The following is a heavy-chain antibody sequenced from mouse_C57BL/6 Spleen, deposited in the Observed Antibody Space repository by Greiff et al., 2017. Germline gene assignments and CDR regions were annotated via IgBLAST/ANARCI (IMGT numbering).Heavy chain of an antibody. CDR3: ATRDITGHFDY. V-gene: IGHV1-64*01. CDR1: GYTFTSYW. D-gene: IGHD1-3*01. J-gene: IGHJ2*01. Sequence: QVQLQQPGAELVKPGASVKLSCKASGYTFTSYWMHWVKQRPGQGLEWIGMIHPNSGSTNYNEKFKSKATLTVDKSSSTAYMQLSSLTSEDSAVYYCATRDITGHFDYWGQGTTLTVSS. CDR2: IHPNSGST.